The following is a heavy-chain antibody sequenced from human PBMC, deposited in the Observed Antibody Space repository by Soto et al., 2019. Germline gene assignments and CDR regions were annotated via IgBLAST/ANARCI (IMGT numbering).Heavy chain of an antibody. Sequence: PSETLSLTCTVSGGSISSSSYYWGWIRQPPGKGLEWIGSIYYSGSTYYNPSLKSRVTISVDKSKNQFSLKLSSVTAADTAVYYCARGRYYDSSGYYSTRYYYYGMDVWGQGTTVTVSS. CDR2: IYYSGST. V-gene: IGHV4-39*07. J-gene: IGHJ6*02. CDR1: GGSISSSSYY. D-gene: IGHD3-22*01. CDR3: ARGRYYDSSGYYSTRYYYYGMDV.